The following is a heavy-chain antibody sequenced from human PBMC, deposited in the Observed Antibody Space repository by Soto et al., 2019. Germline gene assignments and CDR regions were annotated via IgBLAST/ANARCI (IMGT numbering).Heavy chain of an antibody. Sequence: SETLSLTCTVPGGSISSSSYYWGWIRQPPGKGLEWIGSIYYSGSTYYNPSLKSRVTISVDTSKNQFSLKLSSVTAADTAVYYCASRRKPDYYYYYMDVWGKGTTVTVSS. CDR2: IYYSGST. V-gene: IGHV4-39*01. J-gene: IGHJ6*03. CDR1: GGSISSSSYY. CDR3: ASRRKPDYYYYYMDV.